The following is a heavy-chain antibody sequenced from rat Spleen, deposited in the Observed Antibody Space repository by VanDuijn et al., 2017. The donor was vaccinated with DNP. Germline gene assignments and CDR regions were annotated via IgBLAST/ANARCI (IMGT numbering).Heavy chain of an antibody. J-gene: IGHJ2*01. Sequence: EVQLQESGPGLVKPSQSLSLTCSVTGYSITSDYWGWIRKFPGNKMAWIGHISYSGRTTYNPSLKSRISISRDTSKNQFFLQLKSVTTADTTTYYCARVYILRSFDYWGQGVMVTVSS. CDR3: ARVYILRSFDY. D-gene: IGHD2-5*01. CDR1: GYSITSDY. CDR2: ISYSGRT. V-gene: IGHV3-1*01.